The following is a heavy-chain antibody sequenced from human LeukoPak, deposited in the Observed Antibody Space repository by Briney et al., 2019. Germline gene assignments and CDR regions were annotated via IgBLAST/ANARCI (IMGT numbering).Heavy chain of an antibody. CDR2: INPNSGGT. J-gene: IGHJ2*01. Sequence: ASVKVSCKASGYTFTGYYMQWVRKAPGQGLEWMERINPNSGGTNYAQKFQGRVTMTTDTSISTAYMELSRLRSDDTAVYYCARDDWGDYWYFDLWGRGTLVTVSS. CDR3: ARDDWGDYWYFDL. CDR1: GYTFTGYY. V-gene: IGHV1-2*06. D-gene: IGHD3-9*01.